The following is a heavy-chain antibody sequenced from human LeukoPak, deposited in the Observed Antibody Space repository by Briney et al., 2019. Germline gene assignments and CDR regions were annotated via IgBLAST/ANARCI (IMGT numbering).Heavy chain of an antibody. CDR3: ARRGTFSTRYAFY. CDR2: IRYDGSNK. D-gene: IGHD2/OR15-2a*01. CDR1: GFTFSSYG. Sequence: GGSLRLSCAASGFTFSSYGMHWVRQAPGKGLEWVAFIRYDGSNKYYADSVKGRFTISRDNSKNTLYLQMNSLRAEDTAVYYCARRGTFSTRYAFYWGQGTLVTVSS. J-gene: IGHJ4*02. V-gene: IGHV3-30*02.